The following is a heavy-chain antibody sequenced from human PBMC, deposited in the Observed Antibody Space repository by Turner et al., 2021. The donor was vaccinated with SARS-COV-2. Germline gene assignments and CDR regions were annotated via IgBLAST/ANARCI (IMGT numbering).Heavy chain of an antibody. CDR3: ARDVRELPFSPDAFDI. D-gene: IGHD1-26*01. J-gene: IGHJ3*02. CDR2: IRGGGDDRA. Sequence: EIHLLESGGGFVQPGVSLRLSCAASGFPFSSYGMAWVRQAPGKGREWVSSIRGGGDDRAFYADSVKGRFTISRDNAKNSLYLQMNSLRAEDTAVYYCARDVRELPFSPDAFDIWGQGTMVTVSS. V-gene: IGHV3-21*01. CDR1: GFPFSSYG.